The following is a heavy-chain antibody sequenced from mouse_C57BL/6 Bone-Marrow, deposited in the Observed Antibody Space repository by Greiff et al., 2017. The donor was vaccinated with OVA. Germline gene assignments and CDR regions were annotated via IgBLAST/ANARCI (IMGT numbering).Heavy chain of an antibody. J-gene: IGHJ3*01. D-gene: IGHD2-3*01. V-gene: IGHV1-55*01. Sequence: VKLMESGPELVKPGASVKMSCKASGYTFTSYWITWVKQRPGQGLEWIGDIYPGSGSTNYNEKFKSKATLTVDTSSSTAYMQLSSLTSEDSAVYYCARGWLLSWFAYWGQGTLVTVSA. CDR1: GYTFTSYW. CDR3: ARGWLLSWFAY. CDR2: IYPGSGST.